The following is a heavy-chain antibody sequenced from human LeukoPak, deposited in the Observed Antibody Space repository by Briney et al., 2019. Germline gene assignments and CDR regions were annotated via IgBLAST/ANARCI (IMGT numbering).Heavy chain of an antibody. CDR2: ISSSSSYI. D-gene: IGHD5-24*01. Sequence: GGSLRLSCAASGFTFSSYSMNWVRQAPGKGLEWVSSISSSSSYIYYADLVKGRFTISRDNAKNSLYLQMNSLRAEDTAVYYCAPVEMAIDYWGQGTLVTVSS. CDR1: GFTFSSYS. J-gene: IGHJ4*02. CDR3: APVEMAIDY. V-gene: IGHV3-21*01.